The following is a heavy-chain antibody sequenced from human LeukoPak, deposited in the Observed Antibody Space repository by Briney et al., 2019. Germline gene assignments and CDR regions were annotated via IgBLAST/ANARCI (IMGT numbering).Heavy chain of an antibody. J-gene: IGHJ4*02. CDR1: GFTFSSYG. D-gene: IGHD6-19*01. CDR2: IWYDGSKK. V-gene: IGHV3-33*01. CDR3: ARDPRGIAVTGTGDY. Sequence: GGSLRLSCAASGFTFSSYGMHWVRQAPGTGLEWVSVIWYDGSKKYYADSMKGRFTTSRDNSKNTVYLHMNSLRVEDTAVYYCARDPRGIAVTGTGDYWGQGTLVTVSS.